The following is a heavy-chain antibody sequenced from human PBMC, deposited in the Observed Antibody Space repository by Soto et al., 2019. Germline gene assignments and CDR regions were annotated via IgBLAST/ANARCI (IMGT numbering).Heavy chain of an antibody. Sequence: SVKVSFKASGGTFSSYAISWVRQAPGQGLEWMGGIIPIFGTANYAQKFQGRVTITADKSTSTAYMELSSLRSEDTAVYYCARPPDGGNSDAFDIWGQGTMVTVSS. CDR1: GGTFSSYA. V-gene: IGHV1-69*06. CDR2: IIPIFGTA. D-gene: IGHD2-21*02. CDR3: ARPPDGGNSDAFDI. J-gene: IGHJ3*02.